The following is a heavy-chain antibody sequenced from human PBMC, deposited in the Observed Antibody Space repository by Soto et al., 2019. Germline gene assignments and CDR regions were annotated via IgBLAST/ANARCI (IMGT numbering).Heavy chain of an antibody. CDR3: ARVSLRFLEWLLYESAFDI. D-gene: IGHD3-3*01. J-gene: IGHJ3*02. Sequence: GASVKVSCKASGYTFTGYYMHWVRQAPGQGLELMGWINPNSGGTNYAQKLQGRVTMTRDTSISTAYMELSRLRSDDTAVYYCARVSLRFLEWLLYESAFDIWGQGTMVTV. CDR1: GYTFTGYY. V-gene: IGHV1-2*02. CDR2: INPNSGGT.